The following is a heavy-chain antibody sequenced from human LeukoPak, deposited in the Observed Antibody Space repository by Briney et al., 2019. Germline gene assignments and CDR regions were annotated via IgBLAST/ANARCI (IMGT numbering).Heavy chain of an antibody. Sequence: GSLRLSCAASGFTFSSYDMNWVRQPPGKGLEWIGKINHSGSTNYNTSLKSRVTISGDTSKNQFSLKLSSVTAADTAVYYCARGSRISMFGVPHMRGSFDIWGQGTMVTVSS. V-gene: IGHV4-34*01. D-gene: IGHD3-3*01. CDR2: INHSGST. CDR3: ARGSRISMFGVPHMRGSFDI. CDR1: GFTFSSYD. J-gene: IGHJ3*02.